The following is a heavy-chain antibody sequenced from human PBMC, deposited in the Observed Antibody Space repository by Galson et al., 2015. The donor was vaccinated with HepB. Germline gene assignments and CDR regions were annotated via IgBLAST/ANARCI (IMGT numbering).Heavy chain of an antibody. D-gene: IGHD6-19*01. V-gene: IGHV1-3*01. CDR2: INAGNGNT. Sequence: SVKVSCKASGYTFTSYAMHWVRQAPGQRLEWMGWINAGNGNTRYSQKFQGRVTITRDTSASTAYMELSSLRSEDTAVYYCARVPRSSGWFDYWGQGTLVTVSS. CDR1: GYTFTSYA. CDR3: ARVPRSSGWFDY. J-gene: IGHJ4*02.